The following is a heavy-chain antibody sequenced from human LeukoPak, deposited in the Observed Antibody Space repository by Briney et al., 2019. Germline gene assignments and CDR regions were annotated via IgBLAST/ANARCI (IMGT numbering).Heavy chain of an antibody. CDR2: IYYSGST. J-gene: IGHJ4*02. CDR1: GGSISSYY. D-gene: IGHD1-26*01. V-gene: IGHV4-59*08. Sequence: SETLSLTCTVSGGSISSYYWSWIRQPPGKGLEWIGDIYYSGSTNYNPSLKSRVTISVDTSKNQFSLRLSSVTAADTAVYYSARLASGSYGPLTPFDCWGQGTLVTVSS. CDR3: ARLASGSYGPLTPFDC.